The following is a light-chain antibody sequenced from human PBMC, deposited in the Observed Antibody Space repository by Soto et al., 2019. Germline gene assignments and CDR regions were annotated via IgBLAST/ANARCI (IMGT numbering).Light chain of an antibody. J-gene: IGKJ4*01. Sequence: EIVLTQSPGTLSLSPGESATLSCRASQSVSRNYLAWYQQKPGQAPRLLIYDASSRATGIPDRFSGSGSETDFTLTISRLGAEDFVVYHCQQYVKSPLTFGGGTKLEIK. V-gene: IGKV3-20*01. CDR3: QQYVKSPLT. CDR1: QSVSRNY. CDR2: DAS.